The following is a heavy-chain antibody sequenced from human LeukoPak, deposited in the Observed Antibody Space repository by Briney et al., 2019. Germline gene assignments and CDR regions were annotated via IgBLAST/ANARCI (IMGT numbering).Heavy chain of an antibody. D-gene: IGHD5-12*01. CDR3: ARDIGNGGFNLDY. J-gene: IGHJ4*02. CDR2: IWHDGGRK. Sequence: PGRSLRLSCVVSGFTFSTHGFHWVRQAPGKGLEWVSVIWHDGGRKEYADSVRGRFTISRDNSNLYLQMNSLRAEDTAIYYCARDIGNGGFNLDYWGQRTPVTVSS. V-gene: IGHV3-33*01. CDR1: GFTFSTHG.